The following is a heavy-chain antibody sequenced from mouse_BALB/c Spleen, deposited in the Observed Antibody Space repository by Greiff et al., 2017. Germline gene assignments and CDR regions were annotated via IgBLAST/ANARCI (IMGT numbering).Heavy chain of an antibody. J-gene: IGHJ2*01. CDR2: IDPANGNT. D-gene: IGHD2-10*02. CDR1: GFNIKDTY. V-gene: IGHV14-3*02. CDR3: ARSGYGPFDY. Sequence: EVKVVESGAELVKPGASVKLSCTASGFNIKDTYMHWVKQRPEQGLEWIGRIDPANGNTKYDPKFQGKATITADTSSNTAYLQLSSLTSEDTAVYYCARSGYGPFDYWGQGTTLTVSS.